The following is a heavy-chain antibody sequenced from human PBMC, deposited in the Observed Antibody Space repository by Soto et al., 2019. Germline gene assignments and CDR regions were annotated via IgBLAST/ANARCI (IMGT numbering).Heavy chain of an antibody. V-gene: IGHV4-30-4*01. D-gene: IGHD1-7*01. J-gene: IGHJ5*02. CDR3: ARELELPRFRWFDP. CDR2: IYYSGST. CDR1: GGSISSGDYN. Sequence: SETLSLTCTVSGGSISSGDYNWSWIRQPPGKGLEWIGYIYYSGSTYYNPSLKSRVTISVDTSKNQFSLKLSSVTAADTAVYYCARELELPRFRWFDPWGQGTLVTVSS.